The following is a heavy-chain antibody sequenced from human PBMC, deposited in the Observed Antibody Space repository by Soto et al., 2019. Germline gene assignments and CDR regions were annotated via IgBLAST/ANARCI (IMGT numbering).Heavy chain of an antibody. D-gene: IGHD3-22*01. CDR2: IYYSGST. J-gene: IGHJ4*02. CDR3: ARVEVYDSHPFDY. CDR1: GGSISSGDYY. Sequence: PSETLSLTCTVSGGSISSGDYYWSWIRQPPGKGLEWIGYIYYSGSTYYNPSLKSRVTISVDTSKNQFSLKLSSVTAADTAVYYCARVEVYDSHPFDYWGQGTLVTVSS. V-gene: IGHV4-30-4*01.